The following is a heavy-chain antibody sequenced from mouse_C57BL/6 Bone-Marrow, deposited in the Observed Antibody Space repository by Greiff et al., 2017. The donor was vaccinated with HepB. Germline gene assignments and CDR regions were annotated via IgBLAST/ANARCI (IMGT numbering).Heavy chain of an antibody. V-gene: IGHV5-6*02. CDR2: ISSGGSYT. Sequence: DVMLVESGGDLVKPGGSLKLSCAASGFTFSSYGMSWVRQTPDKRLEWVATISSGGSYTYYPDSEKGRFTISRDNAKNTLYLQMSSLKSEDTAMYYCARRSITTVVALYYAMDYWGQGTSVTVSS. D-gene: IGHD1-1*01. J-gene: IGHJ4*01. CDR3: ARRSITTVVALYYAMDY. CDR1: GFTFSSYG.